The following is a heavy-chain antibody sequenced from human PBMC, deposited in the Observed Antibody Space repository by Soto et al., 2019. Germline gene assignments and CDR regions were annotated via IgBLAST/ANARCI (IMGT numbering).Heavy chain of an antibody. V-gene: IGHV3-30-3*01. CDR3: ARDRDVVVVVASYYFDY. CDR1: GFTFSSYA. Sequence: PGGSLRLSCAASGFTFSSYAMHWVRQAPGKGLEWVAVISYDGSNKYYADSVKGRFTISRDNSKNTLYLQMNSLRAEDTAVYYCARDRDVVVVVASYYFDYWGQGTLVTVSS. D-gene: IGHD2-15*01. J-gene: IGHJ4*02. CDR2: ISYDGSNK.